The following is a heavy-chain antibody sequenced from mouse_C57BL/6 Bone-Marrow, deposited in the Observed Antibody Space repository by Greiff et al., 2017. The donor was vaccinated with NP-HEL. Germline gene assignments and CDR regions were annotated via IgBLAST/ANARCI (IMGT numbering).Heavy chain of an antibody. CDR2: IYPRSGNT. D-gene: IGHD1-1*01. J-gene: IGHJ1*03. V-gene: IGHV1-81*01. CDR3: ARPPYGSRDGGYFDV. CDR1: GYTFTSYG. Sequence: VQLQESGAELARPGASVKLSCKASGYTFTSYGISWVKQRTGQGLEWIGEIYPRSGNTYYNEKFKGKATLTADKSSSTAYMELRSLTSEDSAVYFCARPPYGSRDGGYFDVWGTGTTVTVTS.